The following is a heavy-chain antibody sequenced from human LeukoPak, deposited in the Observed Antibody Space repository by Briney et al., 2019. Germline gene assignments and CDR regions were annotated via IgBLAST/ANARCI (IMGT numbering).Heavy chain of an antibody. D-gene: IGHD3-10*01. Sequence: GGSLRLSCAASGFTFDDYTMHWVRQAPGKGLEWVSLISWDGGSTYYADSVKGRFTISRDNSKNSLYLQMNSLRTEDTALYYCAKEARMYYYGSGNMDVWGKGTTVTISS. J-gene: IGHJ6*03. V-gene: IGHV3-43*01. CDR2: ISWDGGST. CDR3: AKEARMYYYGSGNMDV. CDR1: GFTFDDYT.